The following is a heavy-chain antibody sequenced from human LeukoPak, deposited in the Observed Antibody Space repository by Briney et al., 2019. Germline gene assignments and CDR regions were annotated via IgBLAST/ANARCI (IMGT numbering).Heavy chain of an antibody. CDR3: ARDQDRSTESYGMDV. CDR2: ITGSSSTI. CDR1: GFTFSTYS. J-gene: IGHJ6*02. V-gene: IGHV3-48*02. D-gene: IGHD2/OR15-2a*01. Sequence: PGGSLRLSCAASGFTFSTYSMSWVRQAPGKGLEWASFITGSSSTIYYADSVKGRFTISRDTAKNSLYLQMNSLRDEDTAVYYCARDQDRSTESYGMDVWGQGITVTVSS.